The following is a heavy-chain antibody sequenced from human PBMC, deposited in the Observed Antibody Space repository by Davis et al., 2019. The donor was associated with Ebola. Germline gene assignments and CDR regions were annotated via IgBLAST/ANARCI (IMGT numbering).Heavy chain of an antibody. D-gene: IGHD6-19*01. Sequence: GGSLRLSCAASGFTFISYAMNWVRQAPGKGLEWVSVIYSGGSTYCADSVKDRFTISRDNSKNTLFLQMNTLRAEDAAVYYCAGGTRSGWHLEYWGQGTLVTVSS. J-gene: IGHJ4*02. V-gene: IGHV3-23*03. CDR2: IYSGGST. CDR1: GFTFISYA. CDR3: AGGTRSGWHLEY.